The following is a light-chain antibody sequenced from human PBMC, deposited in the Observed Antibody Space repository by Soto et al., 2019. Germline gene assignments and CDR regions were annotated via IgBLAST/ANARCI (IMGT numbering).Light chain of an antibody. CDR1: RSDIGDSNF. CDR2: EVN. Sequence: QSVLTQPASVSGSPGQSVTISCTGPRSDIGDSNFISWYHHSPGKAPILLIYEVNNLPSGVSKRFSGSKAGNTASLPISGLLDDDEADYFCASFSSGTILVFGSGTKVTVL. CDR3: ASFSSGTILV. J-gene: IGLJ1*01. V-gene: IGLV2-14*01.